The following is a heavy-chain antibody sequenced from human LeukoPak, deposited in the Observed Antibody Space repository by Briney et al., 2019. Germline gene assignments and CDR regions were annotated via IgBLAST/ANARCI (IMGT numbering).Heavy chain of an antibody. Sequence: PSETLSLTCAVYGGSFSGYYWSWIRQPPGKGLEWIGEINHSESTNYNPSLKSRVTISVDTSKNQFSLKLSSVTAADTAVYYCARGHRGYYDFWSGYYCWGQGTLVTVSS. CDR1: GGSFSGYY. CDR2: INHSEST. CDR3: ARGHRGYYDFWSGYYC. D-gene: IGHD3-3*01. V-gene: IGHV4-34*01. J-gene: IGHJ4*02.